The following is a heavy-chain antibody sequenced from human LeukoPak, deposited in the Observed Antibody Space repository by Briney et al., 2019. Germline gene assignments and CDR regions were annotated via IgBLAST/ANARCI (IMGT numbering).Heavy chain of an antibody. J-gene: IGHJ4*02. CDR3: ARDPGFPSQLLLYPVLYFDY. CDR1: GFTFSSYS. D-gene: IGHD2-2*02. Sequence: GGPLRLSCAASGFTFSSYSMNWVRQAPGKGLEWVSSISSSSSYIYYADSVKGRFTISRDNAKNSLYLQMNSLRAEDTAVYYCARDPGFPSQLLLYPVLYFDYWGQGTLVTVSS. CDR2: ISSSSSYI. V-gene: IGHV3-21*01.